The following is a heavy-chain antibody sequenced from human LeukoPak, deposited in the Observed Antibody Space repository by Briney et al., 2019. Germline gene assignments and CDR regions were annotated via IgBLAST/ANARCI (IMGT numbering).Heavy chain of an antibody. J-gene: IGHJ6*03. CDR1: GYTFTGYY. CDR2: INPNSGGT. Sequence: GASVKVSCKASGYTFTGYYMHWVRQAPGQGLEWMGWINPNSGGTNYAQKFQGRVTMTRDTSISTAYMELSRLRSDDTAVYYCARGVSSGWYYYYYYYMDVWGKGTTVTISS. V-gene: IGHV1-2*02. CDR3: ARGVSSGWYYYYYYYMDV. D-gene: IGHD6-19*01.